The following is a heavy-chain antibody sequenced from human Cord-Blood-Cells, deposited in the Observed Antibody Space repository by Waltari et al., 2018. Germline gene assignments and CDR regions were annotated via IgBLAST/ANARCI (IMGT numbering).Heavy chain of an antibody. J-gene: IGHJ3*02. V-gene: IGHV3-30-3*01. CDR3: AGYGGRTFDI. D-gene: IGHD4-17*01. Sequence: QVQLVESGGGVVQPGRSLRLSCAAPGFTFSSSAMHWVRQAPGKGLEWVAVISYDGSNKYYADSVKGRFTISRDNSKNTLYLQMNSLRAEDTAVYYCAGYGGRTFDIWGQGTMVTVSS. CDR2: ISYDGSNK. CDR1: GFTFSSSA.